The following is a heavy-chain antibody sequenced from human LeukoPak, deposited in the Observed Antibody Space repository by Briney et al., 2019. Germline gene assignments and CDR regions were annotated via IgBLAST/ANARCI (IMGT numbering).Heavy chain of an antibody. CDR3: ARVVYGSLDY. V-gene: IGHV3-23*01. D-gene: IGHD1-26*01. J-gene: IGHJ4*02. Sequence: GGSLRLSCAASGFTFSSYAMSWVRQAPGKGLEWVSAISGSGGSTYYADSVKGRFTIPRDNSKNTLYLQMNSLRAEDTAVYYCARVVYGSLDYWGQGTLVTVSS. CDR2: ISGSGGST. CDR1: GFTFSSYA.